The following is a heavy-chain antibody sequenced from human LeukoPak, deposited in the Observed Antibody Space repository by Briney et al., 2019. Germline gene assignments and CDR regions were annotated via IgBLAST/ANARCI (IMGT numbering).Heavy chain of an antibody. D-gene: IGHD2-15*01. Sequence: GGYLRLSCAASGFIFSSYAVHWVRQAPGKGLEWVAFISFDGSNKYYADSVKGRFTISRDNSKNTLYLQMNSLRAEDTAVYYCARYCNGGDCYSGYEYWGQGTLVTVSS. CDR3: ARYCNGGDCYSGYEY. V-gene: IGHV3-30-3*01. J-gene: IGHJ4*02. CDR1: GFIFSSYA. CDR2: ISFDGSNK.